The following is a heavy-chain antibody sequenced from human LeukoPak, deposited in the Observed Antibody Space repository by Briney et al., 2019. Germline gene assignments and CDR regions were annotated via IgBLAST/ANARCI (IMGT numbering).Heavy chain of an antibody. D-gene: IGHD6-13*01. Sequence: GGSLRLSCAASGFTFDDYAMHWVRQAPGKGLEWVSGISWNSGSIGYADSAKGRFTISRDNAKNSLYLQMNSLRAEDTALYYCAKDTGIAAAGTPLWFDPWGQGTLVTVSS. CDR1: GFTFDDYA. CDR2: ISWNSGSI. V-gene: IGHV3-9*01. CDR3: AKDTGIAAAGTPLWFDP. J-gene: IGHJ5*02.